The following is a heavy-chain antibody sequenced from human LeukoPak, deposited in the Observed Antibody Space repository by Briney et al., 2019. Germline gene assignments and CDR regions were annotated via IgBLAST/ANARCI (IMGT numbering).Heavy chain of an antibody. D-gene: IGHD5-18*01. Sequence: SETLSLTCTVSGGSISSYYWSWIRQPAGKGLEWIGRIYTSGSTNYNPSLKSRVTISVDTSKNQFSLKLSSVTAADTAVYYCARGPGSYGFLNYYYYYGMDVWGQGTTVTVSS. V-gene: IGHV4-4*07. CDR3: ARGPGSYGFLNYYYYYGMDV. CDR2: IYTSGST. J-gene: IGHJ6*02. CDR1: GGSISSYY.